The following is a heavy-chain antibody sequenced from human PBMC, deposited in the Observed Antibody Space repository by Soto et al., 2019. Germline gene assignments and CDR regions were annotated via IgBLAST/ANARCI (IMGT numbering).Heavy chain of an antibody. CDR1: GYSFTSYW. CDR3: AREARGCSSTSCHRNWFDP. Sequence: GESLKISCKGSGYSFTSYWFSWVRQMPGTGLERLRRIDASESYTNHSPSFHRHVTISADKSISTAYPQWSSLKASDTAMYYCAREARGCSSTSCHRNWFDPWGQGSLVTVSS. CDR2: IDASESYT. D-gene: IGHD2-2*01. J-gene: IGHJ5*02. V-gene: IGHV5-10-1*01.